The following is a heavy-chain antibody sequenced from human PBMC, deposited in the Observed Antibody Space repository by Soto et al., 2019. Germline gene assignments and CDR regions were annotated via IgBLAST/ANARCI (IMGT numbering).Heavy chain of an antibody. J-gene: IGHJ4*02. D-gene: IGHD2-15*01. V-gene: IGHV3-48*01. Sequence: EVQLVEPGGGLVQPGGSLRLSCAASGFTFSSYSMNWVRQAPGKGLEWVSYISSSSSTIYYADSVKGRFTISRDNAKNSLYLQLNSLRAEDTAVYYCARSALDIVVVVAATRSSDYWGQGTLVTVSS. CDR1: GFTFSSYS. CDR3: ARSALDIVVVVAATRSSDY. CDR2: ISSSSSTI.